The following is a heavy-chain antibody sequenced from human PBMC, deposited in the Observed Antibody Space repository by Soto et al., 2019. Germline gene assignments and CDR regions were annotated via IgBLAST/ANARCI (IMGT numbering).Heavy chain of an antibody. CDR2: ISHSGTS. D-gene: IGHD3-9*01. Sequence: QVQLQESGPGLVKPSGTLSLTCAVSGGSISSSHWWTWVRQSPGKGLEYIGEISHSGTSNSNPSLNSRVTLSVDKSKNHFSLTLTSVTDADTAVYYCARVVLTITRGAFDAWGQGTLVIVSS. V-gene: IGHV4-4*02. J-gene: IGHJ3*01. CDR3: ARVVLTITRGAFDA. CDR1: GGSISSSHW.